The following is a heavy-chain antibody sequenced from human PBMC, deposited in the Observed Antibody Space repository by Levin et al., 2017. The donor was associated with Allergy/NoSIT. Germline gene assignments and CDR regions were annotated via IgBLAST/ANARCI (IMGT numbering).Heavy chain of an antibody. CDR1: GFTFDDDG. Sequence: GGSLRLSCAASGFTFDDDGMNWVRQAPGKGLEWVSGINWKGGRTGYADSVKGRFTISRDNAKNSLYLQMNSLRAEDTALYYCARDKGIAVAGRFDYWSQGTLVTVSS. CDR3: ARDKGIAVAGRFDY. D-gene: IGHD6-19*01. V-gene: IGHV3-20*04. J-gene: IGHJ4*02. CDR2: INWKGGRT.